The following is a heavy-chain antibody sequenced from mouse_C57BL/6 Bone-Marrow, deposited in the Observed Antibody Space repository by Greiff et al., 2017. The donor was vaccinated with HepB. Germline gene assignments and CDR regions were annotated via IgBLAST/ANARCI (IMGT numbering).Heavy chain of an antibody. CDR3: ARAEYYGSSNYFDY. CDR2: ISDGGSYP. CDR1: GFTFSSYA. D-gene: IGHD1-1*01. J-gene: IGHJ2*01. V-gene: IGHV5-4*03. Sequence: DVMLVESGGGLVQPGGSLKLSCAASGFTFSSYAMSWVRQTPEKRREWVATISDGGSYPYYPDNVNGRLTIYRENDKNNLYLQMSHLKSEDTAMSYCARAEYYGSSNYFDYWGQGTTLSVSS.